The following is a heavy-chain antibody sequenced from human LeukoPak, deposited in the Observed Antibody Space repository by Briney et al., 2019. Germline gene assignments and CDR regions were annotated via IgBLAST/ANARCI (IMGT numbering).Heavy chain of an antibody. CDR2: IIPISGTT. CDR1: GGTFTSYA. Sequence: SVKVSCKTSGGTFTSYAITWVRQAPGQGLEWMGKIIPISGTTNYAQKFQGRVTFTADESTSTAYMELSSLRSEDTALYYCARDPGEQQLALFDYWGQGTLVTVSS. D-gene: IGHD6-13*01. J-gene: IGHJ4*02. V-gene: IGHV1-69*13. CDR3: ARDPGEQQLALFDY.